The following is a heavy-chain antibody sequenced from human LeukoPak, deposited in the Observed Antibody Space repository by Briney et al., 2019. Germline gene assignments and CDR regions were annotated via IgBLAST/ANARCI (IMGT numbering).Heavy chain of an antibody. J-gene: IGHJ4*02. CDR1: GYTFTGYY. CDR3: ARWLQLLDYFDY. V-gene: IGHV1-2*02. D-gene: IGHD5-24*01. Sequence: ASVKVSCKASGYTFTGYYMHWVRQAPGQGLEWMGWINPNSGGTNYAQKFQGRVTMTRDTSISTAYMELSRLRSDDTAVYYCARWLQLLDYFDYRGQGTLVTVSS. CDR2: INPNSGGT.